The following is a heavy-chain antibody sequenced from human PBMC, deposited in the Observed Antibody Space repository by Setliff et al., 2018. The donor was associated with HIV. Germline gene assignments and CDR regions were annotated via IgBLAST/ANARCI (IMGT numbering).Heavy chain of an antibody. V-gene: IGHV5-51*01. D-gene: IGHD3-22*01. CDR3: ARLDSSGYYRSFDV. J-gene: IGHJ3*01. Sequence: GESLKLSCKASGYTFTNYWTAWVRQMPGQGLEWMGIIHPRDFDIKYSQSFQGQVTISADKSLSTAYLQWNSLKASDTALYYCARLDSSGYYRSFDVWGQGTMVTVSS. CDR2: IHPRDFDI. CDR1: GYTFTNYW.